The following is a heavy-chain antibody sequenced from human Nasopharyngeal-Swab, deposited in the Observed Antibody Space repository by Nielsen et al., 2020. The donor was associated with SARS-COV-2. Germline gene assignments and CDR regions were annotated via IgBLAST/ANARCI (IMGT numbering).Heavy chain of an antibody. CDR3: ARHQYYYYYMDV. Sequence: GESPKISCKGSGYSFTSYWISWVRQMPGKGLEWMGRIDPSDSYTNYSPSFQGHVTISADKSISTAYLQWSSLKASDTAMYYCARHQYYYYYMDVWGKGTTVTVSS. V-gene: IGHV5-10-1*01. CDR1: GYSFTSYW. CDR2: IDPSDSYT. J-gene: IGHJ6*03.